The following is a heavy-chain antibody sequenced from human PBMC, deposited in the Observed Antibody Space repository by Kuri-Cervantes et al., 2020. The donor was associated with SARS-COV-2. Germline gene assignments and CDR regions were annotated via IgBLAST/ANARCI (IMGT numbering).Heavy chain of an antibody. V-gene: IGHV3-30*02. D-gene: IGHD3-22*01. CDR1: GFTFSGYG. CDR3: AKAGPYYYDSSGYPIDY. Sequence: GESLKISCAASGFTFSGYGMHWVRQAPGKGLEWVTFIRYDGSNQYYGGSVKGRFTISRDSSKNTLYLQMNSLRAEDTAVYYCAKAGPYYYDSSGYPIDYWGQGTLVTVSS. J-gene: IGHJ4*02. CDR2: IRYDGSNQ.